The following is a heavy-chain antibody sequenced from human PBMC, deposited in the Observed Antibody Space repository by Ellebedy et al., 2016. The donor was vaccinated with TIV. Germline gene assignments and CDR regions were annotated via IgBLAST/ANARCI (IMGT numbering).Heavy chain of an antibody. Sequence: GGSLRLSCAASGFTFSSYAMSWVRQAPGKGLEWVSAISGSGGSTYYADSVKGRFTISRDNSKNTLYLQMNSLRAEDTAVYYCAKAPWRYSSGWYYFDYWGQGTLVTVSS. V-gene: IGHV3-23*01. CDR2: ISGSGGST. D-gene: IGHD6-19*01. CDR1: GFTFSSYA. J-gene: IGHJ4*02. CDR3: AKAPWRYSSGWYYFDY.